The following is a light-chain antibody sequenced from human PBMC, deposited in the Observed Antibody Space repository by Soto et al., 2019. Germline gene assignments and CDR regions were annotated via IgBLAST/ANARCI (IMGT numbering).Light chain of an antibody. CDR1: SSDVGGYNY. J-gene: IGLJ1*01. CDR3: SSYTSSSTYV. CDR2: DVS. Sequence: SALTQPASVSGSPGQSITISCTGTSSDVGGYNYVSWYQQHPGKVPELMIYDVSNRPSGVSNRFSGSKSGNTASLTISGLQAEDEADYYCSSYTSSSTYVFGIGTKVTVL. V-gene: IGLV2-14*03.